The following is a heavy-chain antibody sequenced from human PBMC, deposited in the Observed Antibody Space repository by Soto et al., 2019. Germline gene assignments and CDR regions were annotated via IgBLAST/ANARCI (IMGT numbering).Heavy chain of an antibody. J-gene: IGHJ6*02. Sequence: QVQLVESGGGVVQPGRSLRLSCVASGIVFRNYGMHWVRQAPGRGLEWVAVISDDGSYKNTADSVKGRFTISRDNSKNTLYLQMNSLRAEDTGVYYCAKDRGQVRRYFGDVTDVWGQGTTVTVSS. D-gene: IGHD3-9*01. V-gene: IGHV3-30*18. CDR1: GIVFRNYG. CDR2: ISDDGSYK. CDR3: AKDRGQVRRYFGDVTDV.